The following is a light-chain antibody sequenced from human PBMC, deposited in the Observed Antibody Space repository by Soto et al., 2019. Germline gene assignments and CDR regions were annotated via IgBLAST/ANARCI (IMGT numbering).Light chain of an antibody. CDR1: QGISND. CDR3: QKYNSAPPLT. J-gene: IGKJ4*01. CDR2: AAS. Sequence: DIQMTQSPSSLSASVGDRVTITCRASQGISNDLAWYQQKPGKAPNLRIYAASTLQSGVPSRFSGSGSGTDFTLTISSLQPEDVATYYCQKYNSAPPLTFGGGTKVEI. V-gene: IGKV1-27*01.